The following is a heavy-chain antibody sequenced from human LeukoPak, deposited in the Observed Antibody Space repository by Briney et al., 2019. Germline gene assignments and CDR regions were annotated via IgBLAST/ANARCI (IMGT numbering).Heavy chain of an antibody. J-gene: IGHJ5*02. D-gene: IGHD6-13*01. Sequence: SETLSLTCAVYGGSFSGYYWSWIRQPPGKGLEWIGEINHSGSTNYNPSLKSRVTISVDTSKNQFSLKLSSVTAADTAVYYCARGQRGSSWYGPPRYNWFDPWGQGTLVTVSS. CDR1: GGSFSGYY. V-gene: IGHV4-34*01. CDR2: INHSGST. CDR3: ARGQRGSSWYGPPRYNWFDP.